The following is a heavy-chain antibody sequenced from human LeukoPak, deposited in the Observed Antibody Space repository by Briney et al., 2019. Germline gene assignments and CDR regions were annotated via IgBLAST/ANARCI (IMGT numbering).Heavy chain of an antibody. CDR3: ARDPGYNDY. J-gene: IGHJ4*02. CDR2: IYYSGST. D-gene: IGHD3-9*01. CDR1: GGSISSSSYY. V-gene: IGHV4-39*07. Sequence: PSETLSLTCTVSGGSISSSSYYWGWIRQPPGKGLEWIGSIYYSGSTYYNPSLKSRVTISVDTSKNQFSLKLSSMTAANTAVYYCARDPGYNDYWGQGTLVTVSS.